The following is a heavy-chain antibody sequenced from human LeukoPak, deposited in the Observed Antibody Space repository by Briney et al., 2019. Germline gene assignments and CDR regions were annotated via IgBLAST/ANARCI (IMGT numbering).Heavy chain of an antibody. CDR2: TYTSGST. J-gene: IGHJ6*03. CDR3: ARHFAWRVNYYYYMDV. CDR1: GVSISSGTYY. D-gene: IGHD3-3*02. V-gene: IGHV4-61*02. Sequence: SETLSLTCTVSGVSISSGTYYWSWIRQPAGKGLEWIGRTYTSGSTNYNPSLKSRVTISVDTSKNQFSLKLSSVTAADTAVYYCARHFAWRVNYYYYMDVWGKGTTVTVSS.